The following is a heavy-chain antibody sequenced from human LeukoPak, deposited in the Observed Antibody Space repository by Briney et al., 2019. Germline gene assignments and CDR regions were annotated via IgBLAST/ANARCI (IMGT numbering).Heavy chain of an antibody. CDR2: IRYDGSHK. V-gene: IGHV3-30*02. D-gene: IGHD3-10*01. CDR1: GFTFSTYG. Sequence: QSGGSLRLSCAASGFTFSTYGMHWVRQAPGKGLEWVAFIRYDGSHKYYADSVKGRFTISRDDSKYTLYLQMNSLRVEDTAVYYCAKDLLRDRWFGESWGQGTLVTVSS. CDR3: AKDLLRDRWFGES. J-gene: IGHJ5*02.